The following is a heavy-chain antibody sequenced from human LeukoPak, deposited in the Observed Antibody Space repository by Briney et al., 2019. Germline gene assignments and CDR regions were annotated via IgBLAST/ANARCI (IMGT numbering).Heavy chain of an antibody. J-gene: IGHJ4*02. CDR2: IYHSGST. D-gene: IGHD6-19*01. V-gene: IGHV4-38-2*02. CDR3: ARVMYSSGWQRIDY. Sequence: SETLSLTCTVSGYSISSGYYWGWIRQPPGKGLEWIGSIYHSGSTYYNPSLKSRVTISVDRSKNQFSLKLSSVTAADTAVYYCARVMYSSGWQRIDYWGQGTLVTVSS. CDR1: GYSISSGYY.